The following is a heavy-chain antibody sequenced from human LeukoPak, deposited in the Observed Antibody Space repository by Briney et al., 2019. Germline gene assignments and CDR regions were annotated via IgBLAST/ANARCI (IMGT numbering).Heavy chain of an antibody. CDR3: AGGSCSSTSCYGRVDYYYYGMDV. CDR2: IYYSGST. V-gene: IGHV4-31*03. Sequence: PSQTLSLTCIVSGGSISSGGYYWSWIRQHPGKGLEWIGYIYYSGSTYYNPSLKSRVTISVDTSKNQFSLKLSSVTAADTAVYYCAGGSCSSTSCYGRVDYYYYGMDVWGKGTTVTVSS. D-gene: IGHD2-2*01. CDR1: GGSISSGGYY. J-gene: IGHJ6*04.